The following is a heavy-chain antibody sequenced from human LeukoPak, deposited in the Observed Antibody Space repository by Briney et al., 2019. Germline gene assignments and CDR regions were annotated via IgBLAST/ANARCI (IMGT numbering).Heavy chain of an antibody. D-gene: IGHD5-24*01. V-gene: IGHV4-39*01. CDR2: LYYSRSN. Sequence: SETLSLTCTVSGGSIRSTNYYWGWIRPPPGQCLACIGSLYYSRSNYFNPSLKSPVTISVDPSTNHFSLKLNSVPASHPSVYYCARFGIEMTSPHRCFDYWGQGTLVTVSS. CDR1: GGSIRSTNYY. J-gene: IGHJ4*02. CDR3: ARFGIEMTSPHRCFDY.